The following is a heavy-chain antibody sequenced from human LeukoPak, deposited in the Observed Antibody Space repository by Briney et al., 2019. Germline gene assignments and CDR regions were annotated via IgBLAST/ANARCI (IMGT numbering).Heavy chain of an antibody. CDR3: ARLGWLQSYPSDY. D-gene: IGHD5-24*01. CDR1: GDSISSYY. V-gene: IGHV4-59*08. J-gene: IGHJ4*02. Sequence: SETLSLTCTVSGDSISSYYWSWIRQSPGKGLEWIGYIYYSGTTNYNPSLKSRVTISVDTSKNQFSLKLSSVTAADTAVYYCARLGWLQSYPSDYWGQGTLVTVSS. CDR2: IYYSGTT.